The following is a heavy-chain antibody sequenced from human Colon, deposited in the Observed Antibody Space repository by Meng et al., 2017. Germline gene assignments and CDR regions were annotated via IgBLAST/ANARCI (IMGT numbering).Heavy chain of an antibody. CDR1: GDTFTALD. CDR3: ARGIWEGFDY. CDR2: INPNSGET. D-gene: IGHD1-26*01. Sequence: QVQMVQSGAEGKKPGAAVRGSCKASGDTFTALDINWVRQATGQGLEWMGWINPNSGETGYAQKFQGRFTMTRDTSISTFYMELSSLTSDDTAVYYCARGIWEGFDYWGQGALVTVSS. J-gene: IGHJ4*02. V-gene: IGHV1-8*01.